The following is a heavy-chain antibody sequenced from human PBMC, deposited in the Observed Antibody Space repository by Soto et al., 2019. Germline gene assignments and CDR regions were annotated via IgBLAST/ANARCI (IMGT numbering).Heavy chain of an antibody. CDR1: GGSFSGYY. J-gene: IGHJ3*02. V-gene: IGHV4-34*01. D-gene: IGHD6-13*01. CDR3: AREGIAAAGTGAFDI. Sequence: QVQLQQWGAGLLKPSETLSLTCAVYGGSFSGYYWSWIRQPPGKGLEWIGEINHSGSTNYSPSLKSRVTISVDTSKNQFSLKLSSVTAADTAVYYCAREGIAAAGTGAFDIWGQGTMVTVSS. CDR2: INHSGST.